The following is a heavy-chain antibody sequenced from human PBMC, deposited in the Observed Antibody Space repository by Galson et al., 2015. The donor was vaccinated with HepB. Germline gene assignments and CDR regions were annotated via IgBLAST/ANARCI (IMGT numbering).Heavy chain of an antibody. CDR1: GDSVSSNSAA. CDR3: ARARGYMDV. CDR2: TYYRSKWYT. V-gene: IGHV6-1*01. Sequence: CAISGDSVSSNSAAWHWIRQSPSRGLEWLGRTYYRSKWYTEYAVSVKSRITINPDTSKNQFSLQLNSVTPEDTAVYYCARARGYMDVWGRGTTVTVSS. J-gene: IGHJ6*03.